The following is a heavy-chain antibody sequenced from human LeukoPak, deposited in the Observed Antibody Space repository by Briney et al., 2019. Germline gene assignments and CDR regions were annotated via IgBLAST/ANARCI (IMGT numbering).Heavy chain of an antibody. J-gene: IGHJ4*02. Sequence: GGSLRLSCAASGFTFNRYWMTWVRQAPGKGLEWVANIKEDGSEKFYVDSVKGRFTISRDNAKNSLYLQLNSLRAEDTAVYYCARTYCSSTSCYRGVDYWGQGTLVTVSS. CDR3: ARTYCSSTSCYRGVDY. CDR1: GFTFNRYW. CDR2: IKEDGSEK. V-gene: IGHV3-7*01. D-gene: IGHD2-2*01.